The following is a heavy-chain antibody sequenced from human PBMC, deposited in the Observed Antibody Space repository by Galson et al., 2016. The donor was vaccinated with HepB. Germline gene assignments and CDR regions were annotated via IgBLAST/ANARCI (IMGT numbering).Heavy chain of an antibody. CDR3: ARKVAVAGPNWFDP. CDR1: GFSFRDYA. D-gene: IGHD6-19*01. Sequence: SLRLSCAASGFSFRDYAMHWVRQAPGKGLEWVAVVLYDGSIQYYADSVKGRFTISRDNSNNTLYLQMKSLRPEDTAVYYCARKVAVAGPNWFDPWGQGTLVTVSS. J-gene: IGHJ5*02. CDR2: VLYDGSIQ. V-gene: IGHV3-30-3*01.